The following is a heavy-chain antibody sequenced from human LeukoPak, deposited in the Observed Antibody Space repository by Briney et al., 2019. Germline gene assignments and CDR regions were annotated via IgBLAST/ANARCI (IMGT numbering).Heavy chain of an antibody. Sequence: SETLSLTCTVSGGSISSGSYYWSWIRQPAGKGLEWIGRIYTSGSTNYNPSLKSRVTISVDTSKNQFSLKLSSVTAADTAVYYCARGVDDYGDYFDYWGQGTLVTVSS. V-gene: IGHV4-61*02. J-gene: IGHJ4*02. CDR2: IYTSGST. D-gene: IGHD4-17*01. CDR3: ARGVDDYGDYFDY. CDR1: GGSISSGSYY.